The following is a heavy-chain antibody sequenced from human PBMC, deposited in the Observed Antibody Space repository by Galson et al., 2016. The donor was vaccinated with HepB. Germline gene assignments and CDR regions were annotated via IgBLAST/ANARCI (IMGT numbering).Heavy chain of an antibody. CDR2: ISGSGSYL. J-gene: IGHJ6*02. CDR3: SRDLRNVEGPYLTYYYGMDV. Sequence: SLRLSCAASGITFSTYNMNWVRQTPGKGLEWVSSISGSGSYLYYADSVKGRFTISRDNANNSLYLHLSSLRAEDSAVYYCSRDLRNVEGPYLTYYYGMDVWGQGTTVTVSS. V-gene: IGHV3-21*01. D-gene: IGHD1-1*01. CDR1: GITFSTYN.